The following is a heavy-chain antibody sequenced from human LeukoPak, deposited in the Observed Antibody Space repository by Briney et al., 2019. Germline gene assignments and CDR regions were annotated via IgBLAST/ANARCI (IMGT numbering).Heavy chain of an antibody. J-gene: IGHJ4*02. CDR1: GYNFTGYY. CDR3: ARGEGYCSGGSCYIFDY. Sequence: ASVKVSCKASGYNFTGYYMHWVRQAPGQGLEWMGRINPNSGGTNYAQKFQGRVTMTRDTSISTAYMELSRLRSDDTAVYYCARGEGYCSGGSCYIFDYWGQGTLVTVSS. D-gene: IGHD2-15*01. V-gene: IGHV1-2*06. CDR2: INPNSGGT.